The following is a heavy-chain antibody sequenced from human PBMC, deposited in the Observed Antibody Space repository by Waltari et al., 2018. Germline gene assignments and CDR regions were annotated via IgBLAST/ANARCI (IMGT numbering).Heavy chain of an antibody. CDR1: GGTFSSYA. J-gene: IGHJ5*02. D-gene: IGHD6-13*01. V-gene: IGHV1-69*10. Sequence: QVQLVQSGAEVKKPGSSVKVSCKASGGTFSSYAISWVRQAPGQGLEWMGGSIPILGIANYAQKFQGRVTITADKSTSTAYMELSSLRSEDTAVYYYARGGMEEQLYSDNWFDPWGQGTLVTVSS. CDR3: ARGGMEEQLYSDNWFDP. CDR2: SIPILGIA.